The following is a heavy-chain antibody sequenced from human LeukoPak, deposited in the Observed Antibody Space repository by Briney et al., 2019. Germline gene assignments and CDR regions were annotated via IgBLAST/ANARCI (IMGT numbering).Heavy chain of an antibody. CDR3: ATVGYDFWSGYWRFDP. Sequence: ASVKVSCKVSGYTLTELSMHWVRQAPGKGLEWMGGFDPEDGETIYAQKFQGRVTMTEDTPTDTAYMELSSLRSEDTAVYYCATVGYDFWSGYWRFDPWGQGTLVTVSS. D-gene: IGHD3-3*01. CDR1: GYTLTELS. J-gene: IGHJ5*02. CDR2: FDPEDGET. V-gene: IGHV1-24*01.